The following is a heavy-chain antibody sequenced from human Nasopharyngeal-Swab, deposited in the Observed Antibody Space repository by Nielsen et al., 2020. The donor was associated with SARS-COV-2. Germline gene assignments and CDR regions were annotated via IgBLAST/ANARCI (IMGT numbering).Heavy chain of an antibody. Sequence: ASVKVSCKVSGYTLTELSMHWVRQAPGKGLEWMGGFDPEDGETIYAQKFQGRVTMTEDTSTDTAYMELSSLRSGDTAVYYCATDLRYCTNGVCYTKAADAFGIWGQGTMVTVSS. V-gene: IGHV1-24*01. CDR1: GYTLTELS. D-gene: IGHD2-8*01. J-gene: IGHJ3*02. CDR2: FDPEDGET. CDR3: ATDLRYCTNGVCYTKAADAFGI.